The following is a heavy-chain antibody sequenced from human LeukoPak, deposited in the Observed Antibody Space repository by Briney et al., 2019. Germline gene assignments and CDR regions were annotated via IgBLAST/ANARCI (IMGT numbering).Heavy chain of an antibody. CDR2: IYSGGST. CDR1: GGSISSNY. V-gene: IGHV3-66*01. D-gene: IGHD3-22*01. Sequence: ETLSLTCTVSGGSISSNYMSWVRQAPGKGLEWVSVIYSGGSTYYADSVKGRFTISRDNSKNTLYLQMNSLRAEDTAVYYCARDKVYYYDSSGYSYYWYFDLWGRGTLVTVSS. J-gene: IGHJ2*01. CDR3: ARDKVYYYDSSGYSYYWYFDL.